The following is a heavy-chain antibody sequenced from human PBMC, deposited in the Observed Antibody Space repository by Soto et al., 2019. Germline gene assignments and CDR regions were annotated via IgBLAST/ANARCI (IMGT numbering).Heavy chain of an antibody. CDR1: VGTFSSYA. CDR3: ARGSLTIFGVVTYYGMDV. V-gene: IGHV1-69*13. Sequence: ASVKVSCKASVGTFSSYAISWVRQAPGQGLEWMGGIIPICGTANYAQKFQGRVTITADESTSTAYMELSSLRSEDTAVYYCARGSLTIFGVVTYYGMDVWGQGTTVTVSS. J-gene: IGHJ6*02. D-gene: IGHD3-3*01. CDR2: IIPICGTA.